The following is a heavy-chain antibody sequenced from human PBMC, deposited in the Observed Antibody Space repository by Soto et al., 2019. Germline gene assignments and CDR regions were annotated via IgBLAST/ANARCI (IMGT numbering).Heavy chain of an antibody. CDR3: ARDFGYDDV. CDR1: GFTFSIYS. D-gene: IGHD3-22*01. CDR2: IGGARSSTI. J-gene: IGHJ6*02. Sequence: PAGSLRLSCAASGFTFSIYSMNWVRQAPGKGLEWVSQIGGARSSTIYYADSVKGRFTISRDNAKNSLYLQMDSLRDEDTAVYYCARDFGYDDVWGQGTTVTVSS. V-gene: IGHV3-48*02.